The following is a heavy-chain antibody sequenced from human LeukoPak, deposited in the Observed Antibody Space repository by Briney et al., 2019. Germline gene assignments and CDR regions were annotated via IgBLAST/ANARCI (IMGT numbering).Heavy chain of an antibody. J-gene: IGHJ3*01. V-gene: IGHV1-2*02. D-gene: IGHD1-1*01. CDR2: INPKSDGK. CDR1: GYIFTDYY. CDR3: ARDPPGTTAFDL. Sequence: GASVKVSCKASGYIFTDYYLHWVRQAPGQGLEWMGWINPKSDGKKYAQNFRGRVTMTWDTSISTAYMEVSSLTSDDTAMFYCARDPPGTTAFDLWGQGTMVTVSS.